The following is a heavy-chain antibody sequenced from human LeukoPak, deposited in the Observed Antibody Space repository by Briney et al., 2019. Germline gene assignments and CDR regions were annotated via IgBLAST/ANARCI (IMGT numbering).Heavy chain of an antibody. V-gene: IGHV4-59*01. J-gene: IGHJ5*02. CDR2: IYYRGST. Sequence: SETLSFTCTVSGGSISSYYWSWIRQPPGNGLEWIGYIYYRGSTKYNPSLKSRVTISVDTSKNQFSLKLSSVIAADTAVYYCARGFEGVAGWFDPWGQGTLVTVSS. D-gene: IGHD3-9*01. CDR3: ARGFEGVAGWFDP. CDR1: GGSISSYY.